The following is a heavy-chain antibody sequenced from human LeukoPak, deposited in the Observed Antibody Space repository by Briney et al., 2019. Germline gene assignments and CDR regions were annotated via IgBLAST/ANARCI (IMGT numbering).Heavy chain of an antibody. Sequence: GRSLRLSCAASGFTFSSYGMHWVRQAPGKGLEWVAVISYDGSNKYYADSVKGRFTISRDNSKNTLYLQMNSLRAEDTAVYYCAKEGNNLRYFDWILLAEYYFDYWGQGTLVTVSS. CDR1: GFTFSSYG. CDR2: ISYDGSNK. D-gene: IGHD3-9*01. J-gene: IGHJ4*02. V-gene: IGHV3-30*18. CDR3: AKEGNNLRYFDWILLAEYYFDY.